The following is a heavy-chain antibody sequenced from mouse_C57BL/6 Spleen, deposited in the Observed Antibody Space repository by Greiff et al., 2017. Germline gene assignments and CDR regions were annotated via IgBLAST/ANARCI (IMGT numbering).Heavy chain of an antibody. CDR1: GYAFSSYW. J-gene: IGHJ1*03. D-gene: IGHD1-1*01. Sequence: QVQLQQSGAELVKPGASVKISCKASGYAFSSYWMNWVKQRPGKGLEWIGQIYPGDGDTNYNGKFKGKATLTADKSSSTAYMQLSSLTSEDSAVYFCAREITTVGGYFDVWGTGTTVTVSS. CDR3: AREITTVGGYFDV. V-gene: IGHV1-80*01. CDR2: IYPGDGDT.